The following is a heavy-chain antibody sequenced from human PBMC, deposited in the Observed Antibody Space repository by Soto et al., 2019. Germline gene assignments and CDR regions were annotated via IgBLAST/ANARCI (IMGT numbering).Heavy chain of an antibody. V-gene: IGHV3-7*01. D-gene: IGHD3-9*01. J-gene: IGHJ4*02. CDR2: IKQDGSEK. CDR3: ARDESYDILTGYYPNFDY. Sequence: GGSLRLSCAASGFTFSSYWMSWVRQAPGKGLEWVANIKQDGSEKYYVDSVKGRFTISRDNAKNSLYLQMNSLRAEDTAVYYCARDESYDILTGYYPNFDYWGQGTLVTVSS. CDR1: GFTFSSYW.